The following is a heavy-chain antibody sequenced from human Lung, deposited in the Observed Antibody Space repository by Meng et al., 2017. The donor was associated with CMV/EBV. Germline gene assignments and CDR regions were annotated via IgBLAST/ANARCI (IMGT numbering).Heavy chain of an antibody. V-gene: IGHV5-51*01. J-gene: IGHJ4*02. Sequence: LKISCKASGYLCTSHWIGWVRQMPGKGLEWMGIIYPGDSDTRYSPSFEGQVIISADKSISTAYLQWSSLKASDTAVYYCARSSYFDYWGQGTLVTVSS. CDR1: GYLCTSHW. CDR3: ARSSYFDY. D-gene: IGHD3-10*01. CDR2: IYPGDSDT.